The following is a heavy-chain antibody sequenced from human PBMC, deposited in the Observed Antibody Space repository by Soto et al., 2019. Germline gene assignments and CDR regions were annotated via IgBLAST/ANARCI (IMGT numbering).Heavy chain of an antibody. CDR1: GGSISSGGYS. D-gene: IGHD1-1*01. J-gene: IGHJ4*02. V-gene: IGHV4-61*08. CDR2: FYYSGST. CDR3: AREGRMGTFDY. Sequence: TSETLSLTCAVSGGSISSGGYSWSWIRQPPGKGLEWIGYFYYSGSTKYNPSLKSRVTILEDTSKNQFSLKLNSVTAADTAVYYCAREGRMGTFDYWGQGALVTVSS.